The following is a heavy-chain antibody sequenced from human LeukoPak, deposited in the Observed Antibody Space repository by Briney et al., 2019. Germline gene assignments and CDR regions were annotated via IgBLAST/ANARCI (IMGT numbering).Heavy chain of an antibody. Sequence: SETLSLTCTVSGVSISSYYWSWIRQPPGKGLEWIGYIYTSGSPNHNPSLKSRVTISVDTSKNQFSLKLSSVTAADTAVYYCARHVSTSESENFDYWGQGTLVTVSS. CDR1: GVSISSYY. CDR3: ARHVSTSESENFDY. V-gene: IGHV4-4*09. CDR2: IYTSGSP. J-gene: IGHJ4*02. D-gene: IGHD3-10*02.